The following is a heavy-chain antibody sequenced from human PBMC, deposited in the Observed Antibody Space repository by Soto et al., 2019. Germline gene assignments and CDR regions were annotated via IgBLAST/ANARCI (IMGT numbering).Heavy chain of an antibody. V-gene: IGHV4-38-2*01. CDR2: IYYGGTT. Sequence: SETLSLTCDVSVEPMTGGYYWGWIRQSPGKGLEWIGSIYYGGTTYYNPSLKSRLSISVDTSKNQFSLRLNSVTAADTAVYYCDAVTAIRPILDYRGHGVLVTVSS. D-gene: IGHD2-21*02. J-gene: IGHJ4*01. CDR1: VEPMTGGYY. CDR3: DAVTAIRPILDY.